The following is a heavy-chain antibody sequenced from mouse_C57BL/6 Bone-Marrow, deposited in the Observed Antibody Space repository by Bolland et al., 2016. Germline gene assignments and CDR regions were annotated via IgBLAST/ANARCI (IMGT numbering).Heavy chain of an antibody. Sequence: GDTNYNGKFKGKATLTADKSSSTAYMQLSSLTSEDSAVYFCARWGKWYFDVWGQGT. J-gene: IGHJ1*01. CDR2: GDT. CDR3: ARWGKWYFDV. V-gene: IGHV1-80*01.